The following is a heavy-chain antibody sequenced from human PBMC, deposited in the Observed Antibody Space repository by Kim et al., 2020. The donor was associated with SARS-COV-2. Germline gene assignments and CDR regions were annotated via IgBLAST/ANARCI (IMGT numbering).Heavy chain of an antibody. CDR1: GFTLSPYG. CDR3: ARGSSSSYYFDL. CDR2: ISSSTITI. Sequence: GGSLRLSCVASGFTLSPYGMNWVHQAPGKGLEWISYISSSTITIYYADSVKGRFTISRDSAQNSLFLQMNILGDEDTAVYYCARGSSSSYYFDLWGRGTLVTVSS. D-gene: IGHD6-6*01. V-gene: IGHV3-48*02. J-gene: IGHJ2*01.